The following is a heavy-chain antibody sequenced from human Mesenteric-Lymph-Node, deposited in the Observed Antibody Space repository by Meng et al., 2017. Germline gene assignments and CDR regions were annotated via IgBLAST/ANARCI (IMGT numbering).Heavy chain of an antibody. CDR3: AHGRYYGDYYFDY. V-gene: IGHV2-5*02. CDR2: VYWDDDK. D-gene: IGHD4-17*01. CDR1: WFSLNTRAVG. J-gene: IGHJ4*02. Sequence: QITFHGPGPSLLKPPQTLTLTRSCSWFSLNTRAVGLGWIRQPPGKALEWLALVYWDDDKRYSPSLKSRLTITKDTSKNQVVLTMTNMDPVDTATYYCAHGRYYGDYYFDYWGQGTLVTVSS.